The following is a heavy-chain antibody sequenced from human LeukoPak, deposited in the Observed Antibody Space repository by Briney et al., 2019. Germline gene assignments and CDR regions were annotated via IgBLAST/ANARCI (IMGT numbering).Heavy chain of an antibody. CDR3: ATSGSYHQYFDY. V-gene: IGHV3-30*02. J-gene: IGHJ4*02. D-gene: IGHD1-26*01. CDR2: IRYDGSNK. CDR1: GFTFSSYG. Sequence: GGSLRLSCAASGFTFSSYGMHWVRQAPGKGLEWVAFIRYDGSNKYYADSVKGRFTISRDNSKNTLYLQMNSLRAEDTAVYYRATSGSYHQYFDYWGQGTLVTVSS.